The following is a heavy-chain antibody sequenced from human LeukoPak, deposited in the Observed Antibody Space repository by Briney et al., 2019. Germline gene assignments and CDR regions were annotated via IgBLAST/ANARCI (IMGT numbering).Heavy chain of an antibody. CDR1: GFTVDDFV. D-gene: IGHD1-1*01. CDR3: AKGGSGGGY. CDR2: ISWNSGSI. V-gene: IGHV3-9*01. J-gene: IGHJ4*02. Sequence: GRSLRLSCAASGFTVDDFVMHWVRQAPGKGLEWVSGISWNSGSIGYADSVKGRFTISRDNAKNSLYLQMNSLRAEDTALYYCAKGGSGGGYWGQGTLVTVSS.